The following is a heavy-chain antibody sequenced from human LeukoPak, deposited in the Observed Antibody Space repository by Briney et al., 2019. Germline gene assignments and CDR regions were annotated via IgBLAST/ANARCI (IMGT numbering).Heavy chain of an antibody. CDR3: ERDGSTQFDY. CDR1: GGSISSGSYY. J-gene: IGHJ4*02. CDR2: IYTSGST. Sequence: SETLSLTCTVSGGSISSGSYYWSWSRQPAGKGLEWIGRIYTSGSTNYNPSLKSRVTISVDTSKNQFSLKLSSVTAADTAVYYCERDGSTQFDYWGQGTLVTVSS. V-gene: IGHV4-61*02. D-gene: IGHD1-1*01.